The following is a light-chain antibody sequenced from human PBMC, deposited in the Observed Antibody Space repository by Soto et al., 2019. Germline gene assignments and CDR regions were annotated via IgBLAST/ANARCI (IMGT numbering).Light chain of an antibody. V-gene: IGKV3-20*01. J-gene: IGKJ3*01. CDR1: QSVSSSY. CDR2: GAS. CDR3: QQHSSSPPEFT. Sequence: EIVLTQSPGTLSLSPGERATLSCRASQSVSSSYLAWYQQRPGQAPRLLIFGASYRATGIPDRFSGSGSGTDFTLTISRLEPEDFAVYYCQQHSSSPPEFTFGPGTKVDSK.